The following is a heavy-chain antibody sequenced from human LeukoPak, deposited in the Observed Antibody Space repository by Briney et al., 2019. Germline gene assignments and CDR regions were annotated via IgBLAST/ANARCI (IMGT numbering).Heavy chain of an antibody. CDR1: GFIFTNYC. V-gene: IGHV3-33*03. CDR3: AKGSGSIDY. J-gene: IGHJ4*02. Sequence: GGSLRLSCAAAGFIFTNYCMDWVRQAAGKGRGWVAVIWNEGSNEYYADSVKGRFTISRDKSKSTVYLQMNSLRVEDTAVYYCAKGSGSIDYWGQGTLVTVSS. CDR2: IWNEGSNE. D-gene: IGHD1-26*01.